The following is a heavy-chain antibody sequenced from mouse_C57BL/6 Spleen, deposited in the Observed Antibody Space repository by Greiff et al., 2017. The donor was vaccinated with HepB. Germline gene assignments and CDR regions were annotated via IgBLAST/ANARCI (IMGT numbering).Heavy chain of an antibody. J-gene: IGHJ4*01. CDR1: GYTFTSYW. D-gene: IGHD1-1*01. V-gene: IGHV1-52*01. CDR2: IDPSDSET. CDR3: AKGSYGSSYAMDY. Sequence: QVQLQQSGAELVRPGSSMKLSCKASGYTFTSYWMHWVKQRPIQGLEWIGNIDPSDSETHYNQKFKDKATLTVDKSSSTAYMQLSSLTSEDSAVYYCAKGSYGSSYAMDYWGQGTSVTVSS.